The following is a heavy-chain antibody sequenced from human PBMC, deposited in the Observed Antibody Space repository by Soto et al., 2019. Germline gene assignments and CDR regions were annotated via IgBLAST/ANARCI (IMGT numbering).Heavy chain of an antibody. CDR2: ISGSGGST. J-gene: IGHJ4*02. D-gene: IGHD3-3*01. CDR3: ARDDYTYGVY. V-gene: IGHV3-23*01. Sequence: PGGSLRLSCAASGFTFSSYAMSWVRQAPGKGLEWVSAISGSGGSTYYADSVKGRFTISRDDAKKSLYLHMNSLRAEDTAVYYCARDDYTYGVYWGQGSLVTVSS. CDR1: GFTFSSYA.